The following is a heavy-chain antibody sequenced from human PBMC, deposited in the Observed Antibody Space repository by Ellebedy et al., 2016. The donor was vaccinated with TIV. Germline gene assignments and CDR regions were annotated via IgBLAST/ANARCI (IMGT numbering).Heavy chain of an antibody. D-gene: IGHD3-10*01. J-gene: IGHJ4*02. Sequence: GGSLRLXXAASGFTFSSYTMSWVRQAPGKGLEWVSAIGTSGGDTYYADSVKGRFTISRDNSKNTLFLQISSLRAEDTAVYYWAKDLRGGGLNSWGRGTLVTSPS. V-gene: IGHV3-23*01. CDR2: IGTSGGDT. CDR3: AKDLRGGGLNS. CDR1: GFTFSSYT.